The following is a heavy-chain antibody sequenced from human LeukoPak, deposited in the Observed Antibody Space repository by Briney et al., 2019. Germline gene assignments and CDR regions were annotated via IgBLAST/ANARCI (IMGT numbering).Heavy chain of an antibody. V-gene: IGHV3-21*04. CDR1: GFTFSNYN. CDR2: ISSSSSYI. Sequence: GGSLRLSCAASGFTFSNYNMNWVRQAPGKGLEWVSYISSSSSYIYYADSVKGRFTISRDNSKNTLYLQMNSLRAEDTAVYYCAQPYDYVWGSYRSFDYWGQGTLVTVSS. J-gene: IGHJ4*02. CDR3: AQPYDYVWGSYRSFDY. D-gene: IGHD3-16*02.